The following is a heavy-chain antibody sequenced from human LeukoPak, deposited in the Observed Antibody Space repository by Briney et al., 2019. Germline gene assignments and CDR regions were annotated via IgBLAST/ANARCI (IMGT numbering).Heavy chain of an antibody. CDR3: AREDYYMDV. CDR1: GGSISSISYY. CDR2: MYTSGSS. J-gene: IGHJ6*03. Sequence: PSETLSLTCTVSGGSISSISYYWSWIRQPAGKGLEWIGRMYTSGSSNYNPSLKSRVTISLDTSKNQFSLKLSSVTAADTAVYYCAREDYYMDVWGKGTTVTVSS. V-gene: IGHV4-61*02.